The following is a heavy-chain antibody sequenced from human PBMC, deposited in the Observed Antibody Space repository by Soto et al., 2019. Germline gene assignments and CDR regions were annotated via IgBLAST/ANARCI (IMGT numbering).Heavy chain of an antibody. Sequence: EVQLVESGGGLVKPGGSLRVSCAASGFTFSNAWMSWVRQAPGKGLEWVGRIKSKTDGGTTDYAAPVKGRFTISRDDSKNTLYLQMNSLKTEDTAVYYCTTDPFIAVAGYYYYYGMDVWGQGTTVTVSS. CDR3: TTDPFIAVAGYYYYYGMDV. V-gene: IGHV3-15*01. CDR2: IKSKTDGGTT. CDR1: GFTFSNAW. D-gene: IGHD6-19*01. J-gene: IGHJ6*02.